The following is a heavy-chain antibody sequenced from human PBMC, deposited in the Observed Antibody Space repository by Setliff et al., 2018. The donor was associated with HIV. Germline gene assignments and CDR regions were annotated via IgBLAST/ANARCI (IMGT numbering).Heavy chain of an antibody. J-gene: IGHJ4*02. Sequence: SETLSLTCTVSGGSISSHYWSWIRQPPGKGLEWIGNIYHSGSTYYNPSLKSRVTISVDTSKNQFSLKLTSVTAADTAVYYCARFSTSSGGTFDYWGQGTLVTVSS. V-gene: IGHV4-59*04. CDR3: ARFSTSSGGTFDY. CDR2: IYHSGST. D-gene: IGHD6-6*01. CDR1: GGSISSHY.